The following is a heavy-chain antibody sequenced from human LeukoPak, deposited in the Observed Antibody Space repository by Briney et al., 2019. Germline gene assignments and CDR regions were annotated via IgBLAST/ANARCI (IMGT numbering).Heavy chain of an antibody. D-gene: IGHD6-19*01. Sequence: SETLSLTCAVYGGSFSGYYWSWIRQPPGKGLDWIGEINHSGSTNYNPSLKSRVTISVDTSKNQFSLKLSSVTAADTAVYYCARDIGYSSGWFDYWGQGTLVTVSS. CDR3: ARDIGYSSGWFDY. J-gene: IGHJ4*02. CDR2: INHSGST. CDR1: GGSFSGYY. V-gene: IGHV4-34*01.